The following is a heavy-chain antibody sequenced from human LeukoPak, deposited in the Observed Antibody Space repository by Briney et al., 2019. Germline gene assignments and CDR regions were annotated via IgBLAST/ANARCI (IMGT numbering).Heavy chain of an antibody. CDR2: IYYSGST. CDR1: GGSISSGGYY. V-gene: IGHV4-31*03. J-gene: IGHJ4*02. Sequence: PSETLPLTCTVSGGSISSGGYYWSWSRQHPGKGLEWIGYIYYSGSTYYNPSLKSRVTISVDTSKNQFSLKLSSVTAADTAVYYCARVFDFWSGYYIDYWGQGTLVTVSS. D-gene: IGHD3-3*01. CDR3: ARVFDFWSGYYIDY.